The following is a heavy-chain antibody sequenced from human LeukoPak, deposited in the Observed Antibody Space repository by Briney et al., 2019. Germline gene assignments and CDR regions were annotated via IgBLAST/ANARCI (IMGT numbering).Heavy chain of an antibody. Sequence: GGPLRLSCAASGFTFSSYGMSWVRQAPGKGLEWVSAISGSGGSTYYADSVKGRFTISRDNSKNTLYLQMNSLRAEDTAVYYCAKNHDSNAYHTEDAFDIWGQGTMVTVSS. V-gene: IGHV3-23*01. CDR3: AKNHDSNAYHTEDAFDI. J-gene: IGHJ3*02. D-gene: IGHD3-16*01. CDR2: ISGSGGST. CDR1: GFTFSSYG.